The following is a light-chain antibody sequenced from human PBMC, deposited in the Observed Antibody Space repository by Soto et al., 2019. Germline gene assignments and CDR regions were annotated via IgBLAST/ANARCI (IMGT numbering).Light chain of an antibody. CDR3: QQYYKLPWT. J-gene: IGKJ1*01. CDR2: DAS. V-gene: IGKV3D-15*01. Sequence: EIVLTPSPVTLSLSPVERATLSCRASQSVSINLAWYQQKPGQAPRLLIYDASTRATGIPARFSGSGSGTEFALTISSLQSEDFAVYCCQQYYKLPWTFGQGTKVDIK. CDR1: QSVSIN.